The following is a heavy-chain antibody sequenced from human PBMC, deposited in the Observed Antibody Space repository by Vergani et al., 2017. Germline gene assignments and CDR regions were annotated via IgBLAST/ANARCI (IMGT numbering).Heavy chain of an antibody. CDR3: ARAFPYSSGCFDH. CDR1: GGSISSGSYY. V-gene: IGHV4-39*07. D-gene: IGHD6-19*01. J-gene: IGHJ5*02. CDR2: IYYSGST. Sequence: QVQLQESGPGLVKPSQTLSLTCTVSGGSISSGSYYWGWIRQPPGKGLEWIGSIYYSGSTYYNPSLKSRVTISVDTSKNQFSLKLSSVTAADTAVYYCARAFPYSSGCFDHWGQGTLVTVSS.